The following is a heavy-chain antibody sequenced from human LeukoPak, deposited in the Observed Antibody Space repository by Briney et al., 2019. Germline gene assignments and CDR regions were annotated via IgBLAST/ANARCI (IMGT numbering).Heavy chain of an antibody. J-gene: IGHJ4*02. Sequence: PGGSLRLSCAAFGFTFNSYEMNWVRQAPGKGLEWVSSISSSSSYIFYADSVKGRFTISRDNAKNSLYLQMNSLRAEDTAVYYCARDYYDSSGYYHGDYWGQGTLVTVSS. V-gene: IGHV3-21*01. CDR1: GFTFNSYE. D-gene: IGHD3-22*01. CDR2: ISSSSSYI. CDR3: ARDYYDSSGYYHGDY.